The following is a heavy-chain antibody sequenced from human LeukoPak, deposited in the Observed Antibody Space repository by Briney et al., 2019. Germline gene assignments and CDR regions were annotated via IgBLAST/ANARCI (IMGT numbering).Heavy chain of an antibody. Sequence: SQTLSLTCAISGDSVSSNSAAWNWIRQSPSRGLEWLGRTYHRSKWYGDYAPSVKSRISINPDTSKNQFSLQLNSVTPEDTAVYHCVRAYGIASVTTWFDPWGQGTLVTVSS. CDR3: VRAYGIASVTTWFDP. J-gene: IGHJ5*02. CDR1: GDSVSSNSAA. D-gene: IGHD6-13*01. V-gene: IGHV6-1*01. CDR2: TYHRSKWYG.